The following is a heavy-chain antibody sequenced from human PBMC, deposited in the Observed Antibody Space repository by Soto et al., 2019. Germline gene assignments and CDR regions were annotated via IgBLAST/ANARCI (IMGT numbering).Heavy chain of an antibody. Sequence: PGGSLRLSCAASGFTFSDYYMSWIRQAPGKGLEWVSYISSSGSTIYYADSVKGRFTISXXXXXXSXYXQKXXLRAEDTAVYYYARDPGSYTFYWGQGTLATVSS. J-gene: IGHJ4*02. CDR1: GFTFSDYY. D-gene: IGHD1-26*01. V-gene: IGHV3-11*01. CDR2: ISSSGSTI. CDR3: ARDPGSYTFY.